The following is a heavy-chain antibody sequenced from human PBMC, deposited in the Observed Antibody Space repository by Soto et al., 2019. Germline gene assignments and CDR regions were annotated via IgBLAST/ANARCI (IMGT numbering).Heavy chain of an antibody. CDR2: MNPNLGNT. D-gene: IGHD2-21*02. V-gene: IGHV1-8*01. CDR3: TRGCLVTGRHYYYGLDV. Sequence: QVQLVQSGAEVKKPGASVKVSCKASGYTFTAYDMNWVRQASGQGLEWMGWMNPNLGNTDYAQRFQGRITMTRDTSTRTAYMELSNLESEDTAVYYCTRGCLVTGRHYYYGLDVWGQGTTVTVSS. J-gene: IGHJ6*02. CDR1: GYTFTAYD.